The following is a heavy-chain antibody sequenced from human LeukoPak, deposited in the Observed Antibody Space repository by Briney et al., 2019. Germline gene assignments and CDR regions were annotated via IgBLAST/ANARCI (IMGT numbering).Heavy chain of an antibody. Sequence: SVKVSCKAFGGSFSSEAISWVRQAPGQGLEWMGGIIPIFGTANYAQKFQGRVTITTDESTSTAYMEVSSLRSEDTAVYYCARDLDGSGSYYTDYWGQGTLVTVSS. CDR3: ARDLDGSGSYYTDY. J-gene: IGHJ4*02. CDR2: IIPIFGTA. D-gene: IGHD3-10*01. V-gene: IGHV1-69*05. CDR1: GGSFSSEA.